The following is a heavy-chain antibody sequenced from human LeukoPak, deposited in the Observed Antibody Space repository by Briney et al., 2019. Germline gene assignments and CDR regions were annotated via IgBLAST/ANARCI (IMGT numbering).Heavy chain of an antibody. CDR1: GFTVSSNY. Sequence: GGSLRLSCAASGFTVSSNYMSWVRQAPGKGLEWVSVISAGGGNTYYAGSVKGRFTISRDNSKNTLYLQMNSLRTEDTAVYYCAKAEGYDILTGLDYWGQGTLVTVSS. D-gene: IGHD3-9*01. J-gene: IGHJ4*02. V-gene: IGHV3-23*01. CDR3: AKAEGYDILTGLDY. CDR2: ISAGGGNT.